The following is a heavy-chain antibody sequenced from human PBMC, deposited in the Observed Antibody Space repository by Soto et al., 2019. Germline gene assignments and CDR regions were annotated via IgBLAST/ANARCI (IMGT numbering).Heavy chain of an antibody. CDR2: IYYSGST. V-gene: IGHV4-59*01. J-gene: IGHJ4*02. CDR1: GGSMNTYY. CDR3: AGIRGYSYGSIDY. D-gene: IGHD5-18*01. Sequence: SETLSLTCTVSGGSMNTYYWGWFRQPPGKGLEWVGYIYYSGSTTYSPSLKSRVTISVDTSKNQFSLKLSSVTAADTAVYYCAGIRGYSYGSIDYWGQGTLVTVSS.